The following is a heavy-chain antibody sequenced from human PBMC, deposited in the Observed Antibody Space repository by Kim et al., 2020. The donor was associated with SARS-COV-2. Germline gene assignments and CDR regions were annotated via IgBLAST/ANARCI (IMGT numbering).Heavy chain of an antibody. J-gene: IGHJ4*02. CDR3: SRRSGWGSYFDY. Sequence: GGSLRLSCTASGFIFGNSWMGWVRRAPGTGLEWVAAIKHDGSEKHYVDSVNGRFTISRDNARNSLYLQMSSLRAEDTALYYCSRRSGWGSYFDYWGQGTLVTVSS. CDR1: GFIFGNSW. V-gene: IGHV3-7*03. D-gene: IGHD3-10*01. CDR2: IKHDGSEK.